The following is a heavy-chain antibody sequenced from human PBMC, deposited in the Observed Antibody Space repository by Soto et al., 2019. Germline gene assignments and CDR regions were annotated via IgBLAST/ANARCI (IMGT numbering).Heavy chain of an antibody. CDR1: GASIGTNNW. D-gene: IGHD5-12*01. Sequence: QVQLQESGPGLVEPSGTLSLTCAVSGASIGTNNWWSWVRQPPGKGLEWIGEVYHSGTTNCNPSLKSRVTTSIDKSKNQFSLTLTSMTAADTALYYCAVPGRGDFDYWSQGTLVTVSS. CDR2: VYHSGTT. V-gene: IGHV4-4*02. CDR3: AVPGRGDFDY. J-gene: IGHJ4*02.